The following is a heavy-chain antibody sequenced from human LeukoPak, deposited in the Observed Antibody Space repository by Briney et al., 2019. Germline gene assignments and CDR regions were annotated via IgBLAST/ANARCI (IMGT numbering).Heavy chain of an antibody. D-gene: IGHD3-22*01. V-gene: IGHV4-34*01. J-gene: IGHJ4*02. CDR2: INHSGST. CDR1: GGSFSGYY. Sequence: SETLSLTCAVYGGSFSGYYWSWIRQPPGKGLEWIGEINHSGSTNYNPSLKSRVTISVDTSKNQFSLKLSSVTAADTAVYYCARGTLNYYDSSGYWGYWGQGTLATVSS. CDR3: ARGTLNYYDSSGYWGY.